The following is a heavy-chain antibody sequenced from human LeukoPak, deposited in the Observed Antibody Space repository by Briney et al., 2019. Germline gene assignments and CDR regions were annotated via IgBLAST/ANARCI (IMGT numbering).Heavy chain of an antibody. J-gene: IGHJ4*02. CDR1: GFTFSGYS. Sequence: PGGSLRLSCAASGFTFSGYSMNWVRQAPGKGLVGVSYITSSSSAIYYADSVKGRFTISRDNARNSLYLQMNSLRAEDTAVYYCARVRGSYHFDYWGQGTLVTVSS. CDR2: ITSSSSAI. V-gene: IGHV3-48*01. D-gene: IGHD1-26*01. CDR3: ARVRGSYHFDY.